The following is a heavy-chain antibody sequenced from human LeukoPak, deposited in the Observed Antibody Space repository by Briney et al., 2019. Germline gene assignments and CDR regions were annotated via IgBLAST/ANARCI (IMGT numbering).Heavy chain of an antibody. D-gene: IGHD3-22*01. J-gene: IGHJ5*02. CDR1: GGSFSGYY. CDR3: ARWYYYETSGLYYGSFDN. Sequence: SETLSLTCAVYGGSFSGYYWSWIRQPPGKGLEWIGEINHSGSTNYNPSLKSRVTISVDTSKNQFSLKLSSVTAADTAVYYCARWYYYETSGLYYGSFDNWGQGTLVTVSS. CDR2: INHSGST. V-gene: IGHV4-34*01.